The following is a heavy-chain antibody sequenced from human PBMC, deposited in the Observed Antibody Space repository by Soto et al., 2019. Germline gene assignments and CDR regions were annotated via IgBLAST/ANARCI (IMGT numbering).Heavy chain of an antibody. CDR3: ARVPGP. CDR2: IYHSGST. V-gene: IGHV4-39*07. J-gene: IGHJ5*02. Sequence: SETLSLTCTVSGGSITSSSYYWGWIRQPPGKGLEWIGSIYHSGSTYYNPSLKSRVTLSVDRSKNQFSLKLSSVTAADTAVYYCARVPGPWGQGTLVTVSS. CDR1: GGSITSSSYY.